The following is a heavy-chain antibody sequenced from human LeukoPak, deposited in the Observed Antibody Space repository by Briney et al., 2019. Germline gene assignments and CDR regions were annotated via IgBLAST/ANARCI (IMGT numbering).Heavy chain of an antibody. CDR3: ARIPANRSATNAGAFDI. CDR1: GYSFTSYW. J-gene: IGHJ3*02. V-gene: IGHV5-51*01. CDR2: IYPGDSDT. Sequence: GESLKISCKGSGYSFTSYWIGWVRQMPGKGLEWMGIIYPGDSDTSYSPSFQGQVTISADKSISTAYLQWSSLKASDTAMYYCARIPANRSATNAGAFDIWGQGTMVTVSS. D-gene: IGHD5-12*01.